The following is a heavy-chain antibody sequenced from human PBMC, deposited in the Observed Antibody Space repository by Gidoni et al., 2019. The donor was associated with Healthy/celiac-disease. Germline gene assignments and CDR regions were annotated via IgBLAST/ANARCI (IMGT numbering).Heavy chain of an antibody. CDR1: GGSFSGYY. V-gene: IGHV4-34*01. CDR3: ASRRIKPYSGSFLAWFDP. CDR2: INHSGST. Sequence: QVQLQQWGAGLLKPSETLSLTCAVYGGSFSGYYWSWIRQPPGKGLEWIGEINHSGSTNYNPSLKSRVTISVDTSKNQFSLKLSSVPAADTAVYYCASRRIKPYSGSFLAWFDPWGQGTLVTVSS. D-gene: IGHD1-26*01. J-gene: IGHJ5*02.